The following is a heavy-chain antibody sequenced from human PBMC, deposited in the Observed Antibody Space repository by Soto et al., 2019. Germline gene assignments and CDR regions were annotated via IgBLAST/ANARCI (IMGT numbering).Heavy chain of an antibody. CDR1: GFTFSSYG. D-gene: IGHD4-17*01. J-gene: IGHJ6*02. V-gene: IGHV3-30*18. CDR3: AKAAGGDYVYYYYYGMDV. Sequence: SLRLSCAASGFTFSSYGMHWVRQAPGKGLEWVAVISYDGSNKYYADSVKGRFTISRDNSKNTLYLQMNSLRAEDTAVYYCAKAAGGDYVYYYYYGMDVWGQGTTVTVSS. CDR2: ISYDGSNK.